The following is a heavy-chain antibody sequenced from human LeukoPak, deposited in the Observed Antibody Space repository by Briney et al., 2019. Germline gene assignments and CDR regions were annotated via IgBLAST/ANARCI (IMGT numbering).Heavy chain of an antibody. CDR1: GYSISSGYY. Sequence: PSETLSLTCTVSGYSISSGYYWGWIRQPPGKGLEWIGSFYDSGNTYYNPSLKSRVTISVDTSKNQFSLKLSSVTAADTAVYYCARGGDYGDYVSFLNYWGQGTLVTVSS. V-gene: IGHV4-38-2*02. CDR3: ARGGDYGDYVSFLNY. J-gene: IGHJ4*02. D-gene: IGHD4-17*01. CDR2: FYDSGNT.